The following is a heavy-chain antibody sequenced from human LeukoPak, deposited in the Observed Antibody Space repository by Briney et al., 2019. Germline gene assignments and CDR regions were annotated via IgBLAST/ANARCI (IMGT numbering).Heavy chain of an antibody. CDR3: ARTHCSSTSCYTPYYYYGMDV. V-gene: IGHV5-51*01. CDR2: IYPGDSDT. Sequence: GESLKISFKGSGYSFTSYWIGWVRQMPGKGLEWMGIIYPGDSDTRYSPSFQGQVTISADKSISTAYLQWSSLKASDTAMYYCARTHCSSTSCYTPYYYYGMDVWGQGTTVTVSS. J-gene: IGHJ6*02. CDR1: GYSFTSYW. D-gene: IGHD2-2*02.